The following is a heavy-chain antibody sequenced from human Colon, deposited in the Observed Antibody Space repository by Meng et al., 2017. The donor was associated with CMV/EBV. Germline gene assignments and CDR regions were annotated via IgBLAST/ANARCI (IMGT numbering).Heavy chain of an antibody. CDR3: ARDQGQYTNYVYY. CDR1: GFTFSSCW. CDR2: INEDGSEI. D-gene: IGHD5-18*01. Sequence: GGSLRLSCAASGFTFSSCWMTWVRQAPGKGLEWVANINEDGSEIFYVDSVKGRFTVSRDNTKNSLYLQMNSLRAEDTAVYYCARDQGQYTNYVYYWGQGTLVTVS. J-gene: IGHJ4*02. V-gene: IGHV3-7*01.